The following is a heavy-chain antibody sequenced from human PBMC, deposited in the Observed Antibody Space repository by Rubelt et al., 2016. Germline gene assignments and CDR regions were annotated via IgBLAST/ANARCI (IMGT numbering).Heavy chain of an antibody. CDR3: TSGSSEWLMDAFDI. V-gene: IGHV4-34*01. Sequence: QVQLQQWGAGLLKPSETLSLTCAVYGGSFSGYYRSWIRQPPGKGLEWIGEINHSGSTNYNPSLKSRVTISVDTSKNQFSLKLSSVTAADTAVYYCTSGSSEWLMDAFDIWGQGTIVTVSS. D-gene: IGHD6-19*01. J-gene: IGHJ3*02. CDR2: INHSGST. CDR1: GGSFSGYY.